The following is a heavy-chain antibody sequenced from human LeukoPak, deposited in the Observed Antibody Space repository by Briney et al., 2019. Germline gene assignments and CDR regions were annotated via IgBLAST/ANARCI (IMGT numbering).Heavy chain of an antibody. CDR2: MNPNSGNT. D-gene: IGHD4-11*01. V-gene: IGHV1-8*03. CDR1: GYTFTSYD. CDR3: ARADSNPYYYYYYYMDV. J-gene: IGHJ6*03. Sequence: GASVKVSCKASGYTFTSYDINWVRQATGQGLEWMGWMNPNSGNTGYAQKFQGRVTITRNTSISTAYMELSSLRSEDTAVYYCARADSNPYYYYYYYMDVWGKGTTVTVSS.